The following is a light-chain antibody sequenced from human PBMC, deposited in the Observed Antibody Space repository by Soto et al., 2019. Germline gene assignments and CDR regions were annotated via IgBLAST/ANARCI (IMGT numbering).Light chain of an antibody. CDR1: QSVSSY. V-gene: IGKV3-11*01. Sequence: EIVLTQSPATLSLSPGERATLSCRASQSVSSYLAWYQQKPGQAPRLLIYDASNRATGIPARFSGSGSGTDFTLTSSSLGPEDFAVYYCQKRSNWPPGGYTFGQGTKLEIK. J-gene: IGKJ2*01. CDR2: DAS. CDR3: QKRSNWPPGGYT.